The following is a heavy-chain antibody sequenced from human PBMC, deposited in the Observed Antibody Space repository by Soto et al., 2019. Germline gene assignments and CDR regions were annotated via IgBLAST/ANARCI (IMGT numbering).Heavy chain of an antibody. V-gene: IGHV2-26*01. J-gene: IGHJ6*02. Sequence: SGPTLVNPTETLTLTCTVSGFSLSNARMGVSWIRQPPGKALEWLAHIFSNDEKSYSTSLKSRLTISKDTSKSQVVLTMTNMDPVDTATYYCARIYEYSSSPQSSYYYYGMDVWGQGTTVTVSS. CDR2: IFSNDEK. CDR3: ARIYEYSSSPQSSYYYYGMDV. D-gene: IGHD6-6*01. CDR1: GFSLSNARMG.